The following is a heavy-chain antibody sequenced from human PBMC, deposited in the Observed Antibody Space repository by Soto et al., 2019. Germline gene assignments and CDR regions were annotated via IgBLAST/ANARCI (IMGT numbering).Heavy chain of an antibody. V-gene: IGHV4-30-2*01. CDR2: IYHSGST. J-gene: IGHJ6*02. Sequence: QLQLQESGSGLVKPSQTLSLTCAVSGCSISSGGYYWSWLRQPPGQGLEWIGYIYHSGSTYYNPSLKSRVTISVDRSKNQFSLKLSSVTAADTAVYYCARGPYSYGSGSNGYYGMDVWGQGTTVTVSS. CDR3: ARGPYSYGSGSNGYYGMDV. CDR1: GCSISSGGYY. D-gene: IGHD3-10*01.